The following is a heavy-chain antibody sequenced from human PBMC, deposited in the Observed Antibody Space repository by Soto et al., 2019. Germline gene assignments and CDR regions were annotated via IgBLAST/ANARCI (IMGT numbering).Heavy chain of an antibody. V-gene: IGHV4-39*01. CDR1: GVSISSSTYY. Sequence: SETLSLTCTVSGVSISSSTYYWGWIRQPPGKGLEWIGSVYYSRSTYYNPSLKSRVTISVDTSNNQFSLKLISVPAADTAVYYCARHQYYYDSSGYTLDYWGQGTLVTVSS. J-gene: IGHJ4*02. CDR2: VYYSRST. D-gene: IGHD3-22*01. CDR3: ARHQYYYDSSGYTLDY.